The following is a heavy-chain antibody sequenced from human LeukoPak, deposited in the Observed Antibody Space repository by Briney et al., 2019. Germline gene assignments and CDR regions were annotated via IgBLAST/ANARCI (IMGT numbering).Heavy chain of an antibody. J-gene: IGHJ4*02. CDR3: AKDWIPYNRVFDCFDF. V-gene: IGHV3-23*01. CDR1: GFTFSIHA. CDR2: IGGGDT. Sequence: PGGSLRLSCAGSGFTFSIHAMSWVRQAPGKGLEWVSTIGGGDTYYADSVKGRFTISRDDSQSTVRLQMNSLRAEDTALYYCAKDWIPYNRVFDCFDFWGQGTLVTVSS. D-gene: IGHD1-1*01.